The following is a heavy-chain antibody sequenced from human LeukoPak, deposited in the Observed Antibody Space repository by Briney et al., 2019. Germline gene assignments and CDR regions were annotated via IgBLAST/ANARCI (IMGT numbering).Heavy chain of an antibody. CDR2: INHSGST. D-gene: IGHD2-8*01. J-gene: IGHJ5*02. CDR1: GGSFSGYY. Sequence: KSSETLSLTCAVYGGSFSGYYWSWIPQPPGKGLEWIGEINHSGSTNYNPSLKSRVTISVDTSKNQFSLKLSSVTAADTAVYYCARGAAYCTNGVCYKYRGRYYFDPWGQGTLVTVSS. CDR3: ARGAAYCTNGVCYKYRGRYYFDP. V-gene: IGHV4-34*01.